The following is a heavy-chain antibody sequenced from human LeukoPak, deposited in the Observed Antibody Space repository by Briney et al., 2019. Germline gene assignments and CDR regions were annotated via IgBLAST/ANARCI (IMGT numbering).Heavy chain of an antibody. CDR2: ISTRGSTI. CDR1: RFTFSDYE. D-gene: IGHD5-12*01. CDR3: ARDLGPSYSEYDWRGIFDY. V-gene: IGHV3-48*03. J-gene: IGHJ4*02. Sequence: GGSLRLSCAASRFTFSDYEMNWVRQAPGKGLEWVSYISTRGSTIYYADSVKGRFTISRDNAKNSLYLQMSSLRAEDTAVYYCARDLGPSYSEYDWRGIFDYWGQGTLVTFSS.